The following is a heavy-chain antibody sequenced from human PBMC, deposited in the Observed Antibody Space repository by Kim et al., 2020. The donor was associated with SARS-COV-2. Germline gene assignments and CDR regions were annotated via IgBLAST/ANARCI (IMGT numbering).Heavy chain of an antibody. CDR3: ASLGFTVTYRRRMDV. D-gene: IGHD4-4*01. V-gene: IGHV4-34*01. J-gene: IGHJ6*02. Sequence: PSLKSRVTISVDTSKNQFSLKLSSVTAADTAVYYCASLGFTVTYRRRMDVWGQGTTVTVSS.